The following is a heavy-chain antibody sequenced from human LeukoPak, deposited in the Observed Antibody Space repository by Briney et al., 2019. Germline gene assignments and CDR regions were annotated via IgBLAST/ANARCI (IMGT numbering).Heavy chain of an antibody. CDR3: AREGVTIFGVASIDY. CDR2: ISYRGST. Sequence: SETLSLTCTVSGASISRYYWSWIRQPPGKALEWIGHISYRGSTYYNPSLKSRVTISVDTSKNQFSLKLSSVTAADTAVYYCAREGVTIFGVASIDYWGQGTLVTVSS. CDR1: GASISRYY. V-gene: IGHV4-59*12. D-gene: IGHD3-3*01. J-gene: IGHJ4*02.